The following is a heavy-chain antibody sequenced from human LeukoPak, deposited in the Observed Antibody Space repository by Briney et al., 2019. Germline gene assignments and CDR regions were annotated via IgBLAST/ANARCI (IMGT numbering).Heavy chain of an antibody. J-gene: IGHJ3*01. Sequence: PGRSLRLSCAASGFTFSSYAMHWVRQAPGKGLEWVSAISGSGGSTYYADSVKGRFTISRDNSKNTLYLQMNSLRAEDTAVYYCAKGRFGELDFWGQGTMVTVSS. CDR1: GFTFSSYA. D-gene: IGHD3-10*01. CDR3: AKGRFGELDF. CDR2: ISGSGGST. V-gene: IGHV3-23*01.